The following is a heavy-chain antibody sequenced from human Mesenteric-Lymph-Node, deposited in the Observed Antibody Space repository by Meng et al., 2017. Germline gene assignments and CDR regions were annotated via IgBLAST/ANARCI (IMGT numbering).Heavy chain of an antibody. V-gene: IGHV1-2*02. CDR1: GYTFTGYY. CDR3: ARHGYSSGWSLYNWFDP. J-gene: IGHJ5*02. D-gene: IGHD6-19*01. CDR2: INPNSGGT. Sequence: ASVKVSCKASGYTFTGYYMHWVRQAPGQGLEWMGWINPNSGGTNYAQKFQGRVTMTRDTSISTAYMELSRLRSDDTAVYYCARHGYSSGWSLYNWFDPWGQGTLVTVSS.